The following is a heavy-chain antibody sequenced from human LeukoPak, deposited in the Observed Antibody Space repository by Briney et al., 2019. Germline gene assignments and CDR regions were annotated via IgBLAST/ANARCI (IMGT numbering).Heavy chain of an antibody. Sequence: ASVKVSCKASGYTFTSYGISGVRQAPGQGLEWMGWINAYNGNTNYAQKLQGRVTVTTDTSTSTAYMELRSLRSDDTAVYYCAIVVRSSWTTRYYYYGMDVWGQGTTVTVS. J-gene: IGHJ6*02. V-gene: IGHV1-18*01. CDR2: INAYNGNT. D-gene: IGHD6-13*01. CDR1: GYTFTSYG. CDR3: AIVVRSSWTTRYYYYGMDV.